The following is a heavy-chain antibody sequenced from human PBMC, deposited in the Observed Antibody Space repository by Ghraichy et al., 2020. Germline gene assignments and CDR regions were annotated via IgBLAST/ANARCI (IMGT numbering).Heavy chain of an antibody. CDR3: AKARYSGSYSEPYYYCYMDV. J-gene: IGHJ6*03. D-gene: IGHD1-26*01. CDR1: GFTFSSYG. CDR2: IRYDGSNK. V-gene: IGHV3-30*02. Sequence: GESLNISCAASGFTFSSYGIHWVRQAPGKGLEWVAFIRYDGSNKYYADSVKGRFTISRDNSKSTLYLQMNSLRAEDTAMYYCAKARYSGSYSEPYYYCYMDVWGKGTTVTVSS.